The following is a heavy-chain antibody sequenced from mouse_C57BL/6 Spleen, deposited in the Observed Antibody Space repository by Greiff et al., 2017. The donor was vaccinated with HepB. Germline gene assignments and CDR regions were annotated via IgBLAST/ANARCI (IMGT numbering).Heavy chain of an antibody. CDR2: IDPSDSET. CDR3: ARSGDGYGLAWFAY. Sequence: VQLQQPGAELVRPGSSVKLSCKASGYTFTSYWMHWVKQRPIQGLEWIGNIDPSDSETHYNQKFKDKATLTVDKSSSTAYMQLSSLTSEDSAVYYCARSGDGYGLAWFAYWGQGTLVTVSA. J-gene: IGHJ3*01. V-gene: IGHV1-52*01. D-gene: IGHD2-2*01. CDR1: GYTFTSYW.